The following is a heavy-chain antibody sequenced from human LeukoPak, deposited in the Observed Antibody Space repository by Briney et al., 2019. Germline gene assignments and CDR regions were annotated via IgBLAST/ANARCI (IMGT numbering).Heavy chain of an antibody. J-gene: IGHJ5*02. CDR2: IYYSGST. Sequence: SETLSLTCTVSGGSISTYSWTWIRQPPGKGLEWIGNIYYSGSTNYNPSLKSRVTISIDTSKNQFSLKVSSVAAADTAVYYCARAHSSGWPHMFDPWGQGTLVTVPS. D-gene: IGHD6-19*01. CDR1: GGSISTYS. V-gene: IGHV4-59*01. CDR3: ARAHSSGWPHMFDP.